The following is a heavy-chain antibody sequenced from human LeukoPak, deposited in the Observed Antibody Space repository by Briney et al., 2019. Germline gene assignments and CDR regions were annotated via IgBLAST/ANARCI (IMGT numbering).Heavy chain of an antibody. CDR1: GGSITSGGHY. CDR3: ARAYYYGSGTFDI. V-gene: IGHV4-61*08. J-gene: IGHJ3*02. CDR2: IYYTGNT. Sequence: SQTPSLTCSVSGGSITSGGHYWSWVRQPPGKGLEWIGYIYYTGNTYYNPSLKSRVTISVDTSKNQFSLKLSSVTAADTAVYYCARAYYYGSGTFDIWGRGTLVTVSS. D-gene: IGHD3-10*01.